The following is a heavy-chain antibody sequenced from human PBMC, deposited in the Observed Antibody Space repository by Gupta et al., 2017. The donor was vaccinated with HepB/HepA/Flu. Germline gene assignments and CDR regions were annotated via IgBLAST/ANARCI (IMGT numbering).Heavy chain of an antibody. J-gene: IGHJ4*02. V-gene: IGHV3-66*01. Sequence: EVQLVESGGGLVQPGGSLRLSCAASGFTVSSNNMSRVRKAPGKGLEWVSVIYSGGSTYYADSVEGIFTISKDNSKNTLYLQMNSLRAEDTAVYYCARGASDIVLMVYAPEDYWGQGTLVTVSS. CDR2: IYSGGST. D-gene: IGHD2-8*01. CDR3: ARGASDIVLMVYAPEDY. CDR1: GFTVSSNN.